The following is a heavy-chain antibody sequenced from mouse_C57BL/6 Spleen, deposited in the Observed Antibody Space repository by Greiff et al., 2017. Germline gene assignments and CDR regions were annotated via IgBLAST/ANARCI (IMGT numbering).Heavy chain of an antibody. CDR3: ARFSTTVVATKYFDV. J-gene: IGHJ1*03. V-gene: IGHV1-69*01. D-gene: IGHD1-1*01. Sequence: QVQLQQSGAELMKPGASVKLSCKATGYTFTSYWMHWVKQRPGQGLEWIGEIDPSDSYTNYNQKFKGKSTLTVDKSSSTAYMQLSSLTSEDSAVYYCARFSTTVVATKYFDVWGTGTTVTVSS. CDR2: IDPSDSYT. CDR1: GYTFTSYW.